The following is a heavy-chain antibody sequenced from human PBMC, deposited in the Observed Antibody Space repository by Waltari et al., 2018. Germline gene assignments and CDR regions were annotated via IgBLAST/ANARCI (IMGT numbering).Heavy chain of an antibody. CDR2: IKPNSGVT. Sequence: QVQLVQSGAEVKKPGASVKVSCEASGYTFTGRYLHWVRQAPGQGLEWMGRIKPNSGVTDYAQKFQDRVTMTRDTSSSTAYMELGGLRSDDTAVYYCAREATHSYYYFLDVWGKGTTVTVSS. V-gene: IGHV1-2*06. CDR3: AREATHSYYYFLDV. CDR1: GYTFTGRY. J-gene: IGHJ6*03.